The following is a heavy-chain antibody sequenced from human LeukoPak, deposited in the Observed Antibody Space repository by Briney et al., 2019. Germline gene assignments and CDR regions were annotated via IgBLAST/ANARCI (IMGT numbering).Heavy chain of an antibody. Sequence: ASVKVSCKASGGTFSSYAISWVRQAPGQGLEWMGRIIPILGIANYAQKFQGRVTITADKSTSTAYMELSSLRSEDTAVYYCARDSDRDYSFDYWGQGTLVTVSS. CDR3: ARDSDRDYSFDY. D-gene: IGHD3-10*01. V-gene: IGHV1-69*04. J-gene: IGHJ4*02. CDR2: IIPILGIA. CDR1: GGTFSSYA.